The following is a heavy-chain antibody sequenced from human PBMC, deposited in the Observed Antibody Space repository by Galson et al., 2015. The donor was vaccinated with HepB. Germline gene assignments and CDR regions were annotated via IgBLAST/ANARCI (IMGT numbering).Heavy chain of an antibody. CDR2: IDPSDSYT. Sequence: QSGAEVKKPGESLRISCKGSGYSFTSYWISWVRQMPGKGLEWMGRIDPSDSYTNYSPSFQGHVTISADKSISTAYLQWSSLKASDTAMYYCASVFAGATDYRGGATSFDYWGQGTLVTVSS. CDR1: GYSFTSYW. CDR3: ASVFAGATDYRGGATSFDY. V-gene: IGHV5-10-1*01. J-gene: IGHJ4*02. D-gene: IGHD6-25*01.